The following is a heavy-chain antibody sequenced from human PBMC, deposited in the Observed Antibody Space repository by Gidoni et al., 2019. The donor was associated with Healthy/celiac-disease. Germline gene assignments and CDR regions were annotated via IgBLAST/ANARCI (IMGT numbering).Heavy chain of an antibody. CDR3: ARHGITGIYHPLSVYRDWFDP. CDR2: IYYSGST. J-gene: IGHJ5*02. CDR1: GGSISSSSYY. D-gene: IGHD1-7*01. V-gene: IGHV4-39*01. Sequence: QLQLQESGPGLVKPSETLSLTCTVSGGSISSSSYYWGWIRQPPGKGLEWIGSIYYSGSTYYTPSLKSRVTISVDTSKNQFSLKLSSVTAADTAVYYCARHGITGIYHPLSVYRDWFDPWGQGTLVTVSS.